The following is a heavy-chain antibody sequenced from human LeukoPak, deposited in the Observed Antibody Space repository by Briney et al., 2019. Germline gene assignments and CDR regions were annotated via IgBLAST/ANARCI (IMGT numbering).Heavy chain of an antibody. J-gene: IGHJ4*02. CDR1: GGSFSGYY. CDR3: ARGGVYYYGSGSYWKY. CDR2: TSHGGST. V-gene: IGHV4-34*01. D-gene: IGHD3-10*01. Sequence: SETLSLTCAVYGGSFSGYYWRWIRQPPGKGLEWIGETSHGGSTNYSPSLESRVTISADTSKKQFSLKLTPVTAADTAVYYCARGGVYYYGSGSYWKYWGQGTLVAVSS.